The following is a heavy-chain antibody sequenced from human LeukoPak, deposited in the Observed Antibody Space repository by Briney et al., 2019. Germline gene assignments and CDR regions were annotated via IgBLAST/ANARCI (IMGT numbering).Heavy chain of an antibody. CDR3: ARGTYYYDSSGYSYDYYYFDY. Sequence: SETLSLTCTVSGGSVSSGSYYWSWIRQPPGKGLEWIGYIYYSGSTNYNPSLKSRVTISVNTSKNQFSLYLSAVTAADTDGDYCARGTYYYDSSGYSYDYYYFDYWGQGTLVTVSS. CDR1: GGSVSSGSYY. V-gene: IGHV4-61*01. CDR2: IYYSGST. J-gene: IGHJ4*02. D-gene: IGHD3-22*01.